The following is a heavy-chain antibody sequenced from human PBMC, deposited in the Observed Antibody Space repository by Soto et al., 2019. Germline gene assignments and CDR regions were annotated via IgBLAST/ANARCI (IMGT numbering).Heavy chain of an antibody. D-gene: IGHD3-16*01. CDR1: GFTFSSYE. CDR2: ISSSGSTI. Sequence: EVQLVESGGGLVQPGGSLRLSCAASGFTFSSYEMNWVRQAPGKGLEWVSYISSSGSTIYYADSVKGRFTISRDNAKNSLYRQMNSLRAEDRAVYYCAREVWQSFDYWGQGTLVTVPS. V-gene: IGHV3-48*03. J-gene: IGHJ4*02. CDR3: AREVWQSFDY.